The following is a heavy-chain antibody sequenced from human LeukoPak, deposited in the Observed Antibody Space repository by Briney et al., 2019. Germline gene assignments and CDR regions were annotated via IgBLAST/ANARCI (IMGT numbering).Heavy chain of an antibody. CDR3: ARSFSGRGDAFDI. CDR1: GGSIGSYY. D-gene: IGHD6-19*01. CDR2: IYYTGST. V-gene: IGHV4-59*01. Sequence: KPSETLSLTCTVSGGSIGSYYWSWIRQPPGKGLEWIGYIYYTGSTDYNPSLKSRATISVDTSKNQFSLKLSSVTAADTAVYYCARSFSGRGDAFDIWGQGTMVTVSS. J-gene: IGHJ3*02.